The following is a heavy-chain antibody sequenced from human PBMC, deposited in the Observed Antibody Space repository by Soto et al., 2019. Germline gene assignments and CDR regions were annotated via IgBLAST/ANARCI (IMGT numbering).Heavy chain of an antibody. CDR3: AREAREKKPGYNGQVSRAY. CDR2: IIPIFNST. Sequence: QVQLVQSGAEVKTPGSSLKVSCKVSGSRFSNYVISWVRQAPGHGLEWLGRIIPIFNSTKYAQSFQGRVTITANKPTRTASGDWRSLRSDDTAVYSCAREAREKKPGYNGQVSRAYWAQGPLVTVPP. J-gene: IGHJ4*02. V-gene: IGHV1-69*06. CDR1: GSRFSNYV. D-gene: IGHD2-2*02.